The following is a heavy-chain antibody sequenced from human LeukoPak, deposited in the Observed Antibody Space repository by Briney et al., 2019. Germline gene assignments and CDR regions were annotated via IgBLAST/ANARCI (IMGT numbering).Heavy chain of an antibody. J-gene: IGHJ4*02. CDR3: ARAGGPYDSPGY. Sequence: PSETLSLTCTVSGGSISSGDHYWSWIRQPPGKGLEWIGYIYYSGSTYYNPSLKSRVTISVDTSKNQFSLKLSSVTAADTAVYYCARAGGPYDSPGYWGQGTLITVSS. D-gene: IGHD3-3*01. V-gene: IGHV4-30-4*08. CDR2: IYYSGST. CDR1: GGSISSGDHY.